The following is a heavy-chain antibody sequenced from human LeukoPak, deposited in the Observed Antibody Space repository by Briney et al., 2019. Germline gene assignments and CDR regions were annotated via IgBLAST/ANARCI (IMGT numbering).Heavy chain of an antibody. D-gene: IGHD3-3*01. V-gene: IGHV4-59*01. CDR2: IYYSGST. CDR1: GGSISSYY. Sequence: SETLPLTCTVSGGSISSYYWSWIRQPPGKGLEWIGYIYYSGSTNYNPSLKSRVTISVDTSKNQFSLKLSSVTAADTAVYYRARAKGYDFWSGYPGIYYMDVWGKGTTVTVSS. J-gene: IGHJ6*03. CDR3: ARAKGYDFWSGYPGIYYMDV.